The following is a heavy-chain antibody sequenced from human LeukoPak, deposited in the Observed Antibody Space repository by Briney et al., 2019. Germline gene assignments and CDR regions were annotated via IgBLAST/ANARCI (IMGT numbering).Heavy chain of an antibody. V-gene: IGHV4-34*01. CDR1: GGSFSGYY. CDR2: INHSGST. CDR3: ARRGSGWVLSVDY. D-gene: IGHD6-19*01. J-gene: IGHJ4*02. Sequence: SETLSLTSAVYGGSFSGYYWSWIRQPPGKGLEWIGEINHSGSTNYNPSLKSRVTISVDTSKNQFSLKLSSVTAADTAVYYCARRGSGWVLSVDYWGQGTLVTVSS.